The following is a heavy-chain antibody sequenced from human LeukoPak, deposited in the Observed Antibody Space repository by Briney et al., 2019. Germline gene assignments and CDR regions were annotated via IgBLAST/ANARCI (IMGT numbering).Heavy chain of an antibody. J-gene: IGHJ4*02. Sequence: GRSLRLSCAASGFPFDDKAMHWVRQAPGKGLEWVAGISRNSDSTGYADSVKGRFTISRDNAKNSLYLQMISLRAEDMALYYCVKDIGSGSYRYGGYFDYWGQGTLVTVSS. D-gene: IGHD1-26*01. CDR3: VKDIGSGSYRYGGYFDY. CDR2: ISRNSDST. CDR1: GFPFDDKA. V-gene: IGHV3-9*03.